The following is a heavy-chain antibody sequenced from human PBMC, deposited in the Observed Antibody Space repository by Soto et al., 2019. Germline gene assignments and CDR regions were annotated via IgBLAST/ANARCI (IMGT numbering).Heavy chain of an antibody. CDR2: INHSGST. V-gene: IGHV4-34*01. J-gene: IGHJ4*02. Sequence: TLSLTCAVDGGSFSGYYWSWIRQPPGKGLEWIGEINHSGSTNYNPSLKSRVTISVDTSKNQFSLKLSSVTAADTAVYYCARGTEGGIAAAGPYFDYWGQGTLVTVSS. CDR1: GGSFSGYY. D-gene: IGHD6-13*01. CDR3: ARGTEGGIAAAGPYFDY.